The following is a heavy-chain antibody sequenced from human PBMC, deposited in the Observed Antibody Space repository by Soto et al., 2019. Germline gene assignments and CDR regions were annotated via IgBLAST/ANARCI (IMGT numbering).Heavy chain of an antibody. D-gene: IGHD6-13*01. V-gene: IGHV4-59*01. CDR1: GCSISSYY. Sequence: PSETLSLTCTVSGCSISSYYWSWIRQPPGKGLEWIGYIYYSGSTNYNPSLKSRVTISVDTSKNQFSLKLSSVTAADTAVYYCARAVSSGYWSIAAAGTTFEYWGQGTLGTDSS. CDR3: ARAVSSGYWSIAAAGTTFEY. CDR2: IYYSGST. J-gene: IGHJ4*02.